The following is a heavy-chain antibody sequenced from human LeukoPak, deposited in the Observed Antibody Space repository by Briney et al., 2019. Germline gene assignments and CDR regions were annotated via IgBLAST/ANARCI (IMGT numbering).Heavy chain of an antibody. CDR2: ISGSGGST. CDR3: AKEGSYYDSSGYYDY. Sequence: GGSLRLSCAASGFTFSSYAMSWVRQAPGKGPEWVSAISGSGGSTYYADSVKGRFTISRDNSKNTLYLQMNSLRAEDTAVYYCAKEGSYYDSSGYYDYWGQGTLVTVSS. D-gene: IGHD3-22*01. J-gene: IGHJ4*02. V-gene: IGHV3-23*01. CDR1: GFTFSSYA.